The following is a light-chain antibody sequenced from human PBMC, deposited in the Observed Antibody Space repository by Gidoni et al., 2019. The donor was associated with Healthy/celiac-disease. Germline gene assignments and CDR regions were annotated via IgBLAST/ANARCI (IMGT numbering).Light chain of an antibody. CDR2: AAS. CDR3: LQHNSYPYT. Sequence: IQMTQSPSSLSASVGDRGTITCRASQGIRNDVGWYQQKPGKAPKSLIYAASSLQSGVPSRFSGSGSGTEFTLTISRLQTEDFATYYCLQHNSYPYTFGQGTKLEIK. V-gene: IGKV1-17*01. CDR1: QGIRND. J-gene: IGKJ2*01.